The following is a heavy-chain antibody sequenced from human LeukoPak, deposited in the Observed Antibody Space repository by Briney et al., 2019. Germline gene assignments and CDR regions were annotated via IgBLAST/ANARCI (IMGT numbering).Heavy chain of an antibody. D-gene: IGHD3-22*01. J-gene: IGHJ4*02. Sequence: ASVKVSCKASGYTFTSYYMHWVRQAPGQGLEWMGIINPSSGGTTYAQKFQGRVTMTRDTSTSTLYMELSSLRSEDTAVYYCARVCYYDSSGFYLDYWGQGTLVTVSS. V-gene: IGHV1-46*01. CDR2: INPSSGGT. CDR1: GYTFTSYY. CDR3: ARVCYYDSSGFYLDY.